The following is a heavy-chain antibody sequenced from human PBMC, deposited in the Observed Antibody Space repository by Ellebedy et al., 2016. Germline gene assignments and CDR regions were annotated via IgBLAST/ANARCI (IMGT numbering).Heavy chain of an antibody. V-gene: IGHV1-2*02. CDR3: ARDGLEYYYGSGSYPFDY. Sequence: ASVKVSXXASGYTFTSYDINWVRQATGQGLEWMGWINPNSGGTNYAQKFQGRVTMTRDTSISTAYMELSRLRSDDTAVYYCARDGLEYYYGSGSYPFDYWGQGTLVTVSS. D-gene: IGHD3-10*01. CDR2: INPNSGGT. CDR1: GYTFTSYD. J-gene: IGHJ4*02.